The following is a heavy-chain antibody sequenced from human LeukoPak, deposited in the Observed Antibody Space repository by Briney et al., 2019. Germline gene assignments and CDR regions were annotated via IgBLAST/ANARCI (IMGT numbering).Heavy chain of an antibody. CDR2: IYHSWST. V-gene: IGHV4-38-2*01. D-gene: IGHD3-10*01. J-gene: IGHJ4*02. CDR3: ARCGLVRGLNDY. CDR1: GHSISSGYY. Sequence: SETLSLTRAVSGHSISSGYYWGWIRQPPGKGPEGIGSIYHSWSTYYNPSLKRRVTISVDTSKNQSSLKLSSVTAADTAVYYCARCGLVRGLNDYWGQGTLVTVSS.